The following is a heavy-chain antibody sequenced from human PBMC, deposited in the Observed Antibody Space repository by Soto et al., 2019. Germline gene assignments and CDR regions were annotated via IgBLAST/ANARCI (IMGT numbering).Heavy chain of an antibody. V-gene: IGHV3-74*01. Sequence: PXESLRLSGAASGFTLSTYWMHWVRQVPGKGLVWVSRISSGGTYTNYADSVKGRFTISRDSARNTLFLQMNYLTGEDTAVYYCARTFVDGMAGFGPWGQGTLVTVSS. CDR2: ISSGGTYT. J-gene: IGHJ5*02. CDR1: GFTLSTYW. D-gene: IGHD2-15*01. CDR3: ARTFVDGMAGFGP.